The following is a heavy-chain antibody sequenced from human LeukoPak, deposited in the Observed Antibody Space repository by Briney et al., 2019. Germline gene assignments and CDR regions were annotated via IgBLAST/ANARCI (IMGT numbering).Heavy chain of an antibody. Sequence: GGSLRLSCAASGFTFSSYGMHWVRQAPGKGLEWVAVISYDGSNKYYADSVKGRFTISRDSSKDTLYLQMNSLRAEDTAVYYCAKGSRYSSGWPGFDYWGQGTLVTVSS. V-gene: IGHV3-30*18. CDR1: GFTFSSYG. CDR3: AKGSRYSSGWPGFDY. D-gene: IGHD6-19*01. CDR2: ISYDGSNK. J-gene: IGHJ4*02.